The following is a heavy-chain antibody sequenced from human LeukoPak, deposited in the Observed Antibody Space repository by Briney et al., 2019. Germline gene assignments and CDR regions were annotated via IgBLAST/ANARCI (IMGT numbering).Heavy chain of an antibody. CDR1: GGSFRGYY. V-gene: IGHV4-34*01. D-gene: IGHD6-13*01. Sequence: SETLSLTCAVYGGSFRGYYWSWIRQPPGKGLEWIGEINHSGSTNYNPSLKSRVTISIDTSKNQLSLKLSSVTAADTAVYYCARDSSRYGSRWFDPWGQGTLVTVSS. CDR2: INHSGST. CDR3: ARDSSRYGSRWFDP. J-gene: IGHJ5*02.